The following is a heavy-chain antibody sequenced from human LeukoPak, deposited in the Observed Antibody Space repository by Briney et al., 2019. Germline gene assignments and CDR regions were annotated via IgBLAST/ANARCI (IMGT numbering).Heavy chain of an antibody. CDR3: ARTCDFWTRYDY. V-gene: IGHV4-39*01. J-gene: IGHJ4*02. Sequence: PSETLSLTCTVSGGSISSSSYYWGWIRQPPGKGLEWIGSIYYSGSTYYNPSLKSRVTISVDTSKNQFSLKLSSVTAADTAVYYCARTCDFWTRYDYWGQGTLVTVSS. D-gene: IGHD3-3*01. CDR1: GGSISSSSYY. CDR2: IYYSGST.